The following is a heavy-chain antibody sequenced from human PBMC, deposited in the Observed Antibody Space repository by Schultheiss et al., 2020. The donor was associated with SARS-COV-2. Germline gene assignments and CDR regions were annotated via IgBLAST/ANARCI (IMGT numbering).Heavy chain of an antibody. CDR1: GYTFTSYG. Sequence: ASVKVSCKASGYTFTSYGISWVRQAPGQGLEWMGWISAYNGNTNYAQKLQGRVTMTTDTSTSTAYMELRSLRSDDTAVYYCARDRYYYDSSGYSLLGYYYYGMDVWGQGTTVTVSS. J-gene: IGHJ6*02. CDR2: ISAYNGNT. CDR3: ARDRYYYDSSGYSLLGYYYYGMDV. V-gene: IGHV1-18*01. D-gene: IGHD3-22*01.